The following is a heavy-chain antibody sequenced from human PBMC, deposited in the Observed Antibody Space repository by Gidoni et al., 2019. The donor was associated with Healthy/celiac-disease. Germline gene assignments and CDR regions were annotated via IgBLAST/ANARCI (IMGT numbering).Heavy chain of an antibody. J-gene: IGHJ2*01. CDR1: GFHFTSYA. CDR2: ISGSGGST. Sequence: EVQLLESGGGLVQPGGSLRLALASSGFHFTSYAMSWVRQTPGKGLEWVSAISGSGGSTYYADSVKGRFTIARDNSKNTLYLQMNSLRAEDTAVYYCAKDSGGSYSYWYFDLWGRGTLVTVSS. D-gene: IGHD1-26*01. CDR3: AKDSGGSYSYWYFDL. V-gene: IGHV3-23*01.